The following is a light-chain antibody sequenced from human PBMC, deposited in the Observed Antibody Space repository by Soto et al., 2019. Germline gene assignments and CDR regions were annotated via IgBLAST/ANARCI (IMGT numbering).Light chain of an antibody. V-gene: IGKV1-39*01. CDR2: AAS. J-gene: IGKJ5*01. Sequence: DIQMTQSPSSLSASVGDRVTITCRASQRISVYLNWYQQKPGKAPKLLIYAASNLQSGVPSRFSGRGSGTDFTLTISCLQSEDFATYYCQQYYSFPSITFGQGTRLENK. CDR1: QRISVY. CDR3: QQYYSFPSIT.